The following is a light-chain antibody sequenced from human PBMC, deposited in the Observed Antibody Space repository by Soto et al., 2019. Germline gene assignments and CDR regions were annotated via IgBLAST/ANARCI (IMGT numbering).Light chain of an antibody. J-gene: IGKJ2*01. CDR3: QQYSDWPPTYT. V-gene: IGKV3-15*01. CDR2: GAS. CDR1: QRVSTN. Sequence: EIVMTQSPATLSVSPGERATLSCRASQRVSTNLAWYQQKPGQAPRLLIYGASTRATGIPGRFSGSGAETEFTLTISNLQSEDVAVDYCQQYSDWPPTYTFGQGTKLEIK.